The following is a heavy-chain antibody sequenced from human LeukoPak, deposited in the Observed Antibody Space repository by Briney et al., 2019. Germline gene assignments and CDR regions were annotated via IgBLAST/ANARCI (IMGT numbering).Heavy chain of an antibody. V-gene: IGHV3-20*04. D-gene: IGHD3-22*01. CDR1: GFTFSSYS. Sequence: GGSLRLSCAASGFTFSSYSMNWVRQAPGKGLEWVSGINWNGGSTGYADSVKGRFTISRDNAKNSLYLQMNSLRAEDTALYYCAREPPRYDKLFDYWGQGTLVTVSS. J-gene: IGHJ4*02. CDR2: INWNGGST. CDR3: AREPPRYDKLFDY.